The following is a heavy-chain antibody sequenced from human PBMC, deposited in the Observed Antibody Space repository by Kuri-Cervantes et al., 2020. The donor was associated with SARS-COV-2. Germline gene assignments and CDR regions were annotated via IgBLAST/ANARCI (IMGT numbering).Heavy chain of an antibody. Sequence: GESLKISCAASGFTFSTYAMSWVRQAPGKGLEWVAVISYDGSNKYYADSVKGRFTISRDNSKNTLYLQMNSLRAEDTAVYYCARESDPYDSSLPDYWGQGTLVTVSS. CDR2: ISYDGSNK. V-gene: IGHV3-30-3*01. CDR1: GFTFSTYA. CDR3: ARESDPYDSSLPDY. J-gene: IGHJ4*02. D-gene: IGHD3-22*01.